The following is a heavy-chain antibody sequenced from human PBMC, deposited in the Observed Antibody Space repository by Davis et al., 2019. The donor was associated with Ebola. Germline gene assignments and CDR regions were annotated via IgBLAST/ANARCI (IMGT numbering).Heavy chain of an antibody. D-gene: IGHD4-11*01. CDR2: ISGSGRTT. CDR3: AKARAMGTTTYFDS. J-gene: IGHJ4*02. Sequence: PGGSLRLSCAASGFTFIDYDISWVRQAPGRGLEWVTTISGSGRTTSFIDSVKGRFTISRDKSKKMVYLEMNNLRAEDTATYFCAKARAMGTTTYFDSWGQGTLVTVSS. V-gene: IGHV3-23*01. CDR1: GFTFIDYD.